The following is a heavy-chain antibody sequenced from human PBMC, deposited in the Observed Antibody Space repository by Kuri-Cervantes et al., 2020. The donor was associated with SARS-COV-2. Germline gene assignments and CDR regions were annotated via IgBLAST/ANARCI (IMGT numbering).Heavy chain of an antibody. CDR2: IKQDGSEK. V-gene: IGHV3-7*01. CDR1: GFTFSSYW. CDR3: ARRFHQYQLPHWYFDL. Sequence: GVLKISCAASGFTFSSYWMSWVRQAPGKGLEWVANIKQDGSEKYYVDSVKGRFTISRDNAKNSLYLQMNSLRAEDTAVYYCARRFHQYQLPHWYFDLWGRGTLVTVSS. J-gene: IGHJ2*01. D-gene: IGHD2-2*01.